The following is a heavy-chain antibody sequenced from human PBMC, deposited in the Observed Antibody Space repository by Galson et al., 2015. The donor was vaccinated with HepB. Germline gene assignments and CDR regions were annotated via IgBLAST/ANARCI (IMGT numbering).Heavy chain of an antibody. V-gene: IGHV1-3*01. CDR3: AREGSMIVVVVADDAFDI. J-gene: IGHJ3*02. D-gene: IGHD3-22*01. CDR2: INAGNGNT. CDR1: GYTFTSYA. Sequence: SVKVSCKASGYTFTSYAMHWVRLAPGQRLEWMGWINAGNGNTKYSQKFQGRVTITRDTSASTAYMELSSLRSEDTAVYYCAREGSMIVVVVADDAFDIWGQGTMVTVSS.